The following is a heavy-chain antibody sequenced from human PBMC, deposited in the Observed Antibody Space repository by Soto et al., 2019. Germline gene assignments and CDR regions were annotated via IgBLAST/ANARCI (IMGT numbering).Heavy chain of an antibody. J-gene: IGHJ6*02. Sequence: SVKVSCKASGGTFSSYAISWVRQAPGQGLEWMGGIIPIFGTANYAQKFQGRVTITADESTSTAYMELSSLRSEDTAVYYCATSPASKDCSGGSCDQYYYYYYGMDVWGQGTTVPVSS. V-gene: IGHV1-69*13. CDR1: GGTFSSYA. D-gene: IGHD2-15*01. CDR3: ATSPASKDCSGGSCDQYYYYYYGMDV. CDR2: IIPIFGTA.